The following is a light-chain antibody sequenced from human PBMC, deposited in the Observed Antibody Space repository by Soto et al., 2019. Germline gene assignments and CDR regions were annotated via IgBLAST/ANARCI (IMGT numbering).Light chain of an antibody. CDR3: GSWDSSLSAYV. V-gene: IGLV1-51*01. Sequence: QSLMTQAPYASGTRGQRFTMSFCRSSSNIAGNTVNLYQQLPGPPPKRLIYHDNNPPSAIPDRFSGSKSGTSATLGITGFQTGDEDDYYCGSWDSSLSAYVFGPGTKV. CDR1: SSNIAGNT. CDR2: HDN. J-gene: IGLJ1*01.